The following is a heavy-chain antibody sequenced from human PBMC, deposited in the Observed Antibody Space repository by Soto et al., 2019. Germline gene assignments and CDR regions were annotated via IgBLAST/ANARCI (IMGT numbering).Heavy chain of an antibody. Sequence: PGGSLRLSCAASGFTFSSYAMSWVRQAPGKGLEWVSAISGSGGSTYYADSVKGRFTISRDNSKNTLYLQMNSLRAEDTAVYYCAKVGDYDFWSGYYSPNFDYWGQGTLVTVSS. D-gene: IGHD3-3*01. CDR1: GFTFSSYA. J-gene: IGHJ4*02. CDR2: ISGSGGST. V-gene: IGHV3-23*01. CDR3: AKVGDYDFWSGYYSPNFDY.